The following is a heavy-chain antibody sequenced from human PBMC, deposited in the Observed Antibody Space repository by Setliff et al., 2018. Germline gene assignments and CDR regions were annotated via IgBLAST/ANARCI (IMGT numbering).Heavy chain of an antibody. CDR3: AGGRGWRFDD. D-gene: IGHD6-19*01. CDR1: GFSFSTYA. Sequence: PGGSLRLSCAASGFSFSTYAMHWVRQAPGKGPEWVAVIPNAGSNKYYADSVKGRFTISRDNSKNTLHLQMDSLRAEDTGVYYCAGGRGWRFDDWGQGTLVTVSS. CDR2: IPNAGSNK. V-gene: IGHV3-30*01. J-gene: IGHJ4*02.